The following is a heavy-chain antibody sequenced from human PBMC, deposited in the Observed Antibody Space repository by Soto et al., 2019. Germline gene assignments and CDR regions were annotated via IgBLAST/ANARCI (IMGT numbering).Heavy chain of an antibody. CDR1: GFTVSSNY. V-gene: IGHV3-66*01. D-gene: IGHD3-10*01. Sequence: GGSLRLSCAASGFTVSSNYMSWVRQAPGKGLEWVSIIYSGGKTFYADSVKGRFTVSRDNSKNILYLQLNSLRAEDTAVYYCARGYSGSGPLDYWGQGTPVTVSS. CDR2: IYSGGKT. J-gene: IGHJ4*02. CDR3: ARGYSGSGPLDY.